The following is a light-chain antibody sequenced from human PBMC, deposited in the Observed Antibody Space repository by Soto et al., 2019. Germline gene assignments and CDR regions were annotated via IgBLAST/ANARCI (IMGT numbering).Light chain of an antibody. CDR2: GAS. V-gene: IGKV3-20*01. CDR1: QSVSTSS. J-gene: IGKJ4*01. CDR3: QQYGVSQLT. Sequence: EIVLTQSPGTLSLSPGERATLSCRASQSVSTSSLSWYQQKPGQAPRLLIYGASSRATGIPDRFSGSGSGTDFTLTINKLVPEDFAVYYCQQYGVSQLTFGGGTKVDI.